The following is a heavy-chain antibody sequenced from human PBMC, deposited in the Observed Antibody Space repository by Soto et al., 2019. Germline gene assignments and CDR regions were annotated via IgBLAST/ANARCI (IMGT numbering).Heavy chain of an antibody. V-gene: IGHV3-30*18. CDR2: ISYDGSNK. J-gene: IGHJ3*02. Sequence: GGSLRLSCAASGFTFSSYGMHWVRQAPGKGLEWVAVISYDGSNKYYEDSVKGRFTISRDNSKNTLYLQMNSLRAEDTAVYYCAKELEAPWGVGAFAIWGQGTMVRVS. CDR3: AKELEAPWGVGAFAI. D-gene: IGHD1-26*01. CDR1: GFTFSSYG.